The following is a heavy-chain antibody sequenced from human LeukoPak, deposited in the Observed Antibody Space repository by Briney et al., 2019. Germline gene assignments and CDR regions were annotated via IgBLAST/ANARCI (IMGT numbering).Heavy chain of an antibody. CDR1: GGTFSSYA. D-gene: IGHD4-17*01. Sequence: SVKVSCKASGGTFSSYAISWVRQAPGQGLEWMGRIIPIPGKANYAQKFQGRVTITADKSTSTAYMELSSLRSEDTAVYYCARAYVYGDYEGAHYWGQGTLVTVSS. CDR2: IIPIPGKA. CDR3: ARAYVYGDYEGAHY. J-gene: IGHJ4*02. V-gene: IGHV1-69*04.